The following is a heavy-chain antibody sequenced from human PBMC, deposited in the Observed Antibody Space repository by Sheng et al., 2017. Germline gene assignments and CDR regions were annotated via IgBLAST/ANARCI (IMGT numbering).Heavy chain of an antibody. CDR1: GFTFSTYS. J-gene: IGHJ6*03. CDR3: ARLYCSSTSCSIYYYYYYMDV. CDR2: ISSSSSTI. V-gene: IGHV3-48*01. D-gene: IGHD2-2*01. Sequence: EVQLVESGGGLVQPGGSLRLSCAASGFTFSTYSMNWVRQAPGKGLEWVSYISSSSSTIYYADSVKGRFTISRDNAKNSLYLQMNSLRAEDTAVYYCARLYCSSTSCSIYYYYYYMDVWGKGATVTVSS.